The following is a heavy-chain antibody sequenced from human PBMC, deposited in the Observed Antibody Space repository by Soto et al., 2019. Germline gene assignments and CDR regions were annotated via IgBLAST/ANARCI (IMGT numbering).Heavy chain of an antibody. J-gene: IGHJ4*02. CDR2: ISGCGGSA. V-gene: IGHV3-23*01. CDR1: GFNFKKFA. CDR3: AKDDGQQWLIPHLDN. D-gene: IGHD6-19*01. Sequence: EVQLLESGGGVVQPGGSLRLSCVASGFNFKKFAMAWVRQAAGEGLEWVSGISGCGGSASYADSVKVRFSIARDDYKNTVSLQLNSLRVEDTAQYYCAKDDGQQWLIPHLDNWGQGALVTVS.